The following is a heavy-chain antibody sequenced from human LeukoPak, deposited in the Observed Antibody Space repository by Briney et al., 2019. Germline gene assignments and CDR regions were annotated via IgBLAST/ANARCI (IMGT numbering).Heavy chain of an antibody. J-gene: IGHJ4*02. CDR3: ARDRSQAFDY. Sequence: GGSLRLSCAASGFTFSSYAMHWVRQAPGKGLEWVAAISYDGSNKYYADSVKGRFTIPRDNSKNTLYLQMNSLRAEDTAVYYCARDRSQAFDYWGQGTLVTVSS. V-gene: IGHV3-30*04. CDR2: ISYDGSNK. CDR1: GFTFSSYA.